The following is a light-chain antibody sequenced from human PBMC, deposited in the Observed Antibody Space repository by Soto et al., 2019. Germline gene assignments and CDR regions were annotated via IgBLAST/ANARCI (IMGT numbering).Light chain of an antibody. J-gene: IGKJ1*01. CDR1: QSVSSNY. Sequence: EIALTQSPGTLSLSPGERATLSCRASQSVSSNYLAWYQQKPGQTPRRLIFRASTRATGIPDRFSGSGSGTDFTLTISSLEPEDFAVYYCQQYGSSPWTFGHGTKVEIK. V-gene: IGKV3-20*01. CDR3: QQYGSSPWT. CDR2: RAS.